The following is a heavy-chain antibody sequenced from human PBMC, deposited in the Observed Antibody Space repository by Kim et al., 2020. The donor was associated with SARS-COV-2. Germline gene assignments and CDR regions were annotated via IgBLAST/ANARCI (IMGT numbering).Heavy chain of an antibody. D-gene: IGHD3-10*01. J-gene: IGHJ4*02. CDR3: SGPDRRTTSTVRGGLHY. CDR1: GVTFSTYA. CDR2: ISGSGGST. V-gene: IGHV3-23*01. Sequence: GGSLRLSCAVSGVTFSTYAMSWVRQAPGKGLEWVSGISGSGGSTYYADSVKGRFTISRDNSKNTLYLQINSLRAEDTAAYYCSGPDRRTTSTVRGGLHYWGQGALVTVSS.